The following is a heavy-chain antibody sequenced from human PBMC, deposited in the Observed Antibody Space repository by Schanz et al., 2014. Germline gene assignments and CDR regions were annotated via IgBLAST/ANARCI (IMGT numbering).Heavy chain of an antibody. CDR2: IRSSSTPI. V-gene: IGHV3-48*01. Sequence: ESGGGWVQPGGSLRLSCAASGFTFSDYSMNWFRQAPGKGPEWVSYIRSSSTPIYYADSVKGRFTISRDNAKNSLYLQMTSLRAEDTAVYFCARGGPAYYFDDWGQGTLVTVSS. J-gene: IGHJ4*02. CDR1: GFTFSDYS. CDR3: ARGGPAYYFDD.